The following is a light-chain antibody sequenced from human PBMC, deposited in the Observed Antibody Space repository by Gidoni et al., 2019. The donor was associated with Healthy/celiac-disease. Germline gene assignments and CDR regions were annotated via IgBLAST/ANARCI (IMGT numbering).Light chain of an antibody. CDR2: GGS. Sequence: EIVLTQSPGTLSLSPGERATLSCRASQGVSSSYLAWYQQKPGQAPRLLIYGGSSRATGIPDRFSGSGSGTDFTLTISRLEPEDFAVYYCQQYGSSPPYSFGQGTKLEIK. CDR1: QGVSSSY. V-gene: IGKV3-20*01. J-gene: IGKJ2*03. CDR3: QQYGSSPPYS.